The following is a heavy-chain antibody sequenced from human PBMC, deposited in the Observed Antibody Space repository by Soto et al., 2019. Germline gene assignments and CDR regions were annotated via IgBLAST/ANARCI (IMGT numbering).Heavy chain of an antibody. CDR2: IIPIFGTA. CDR3: AREAGIAAFEETQRGYCGMDV. D-gene: IGHD6-13*01. J-gene: IGHJ6*02. CDR1: GGTFSSYA. V-gene: IGHV1-69*13. Sequence: SVKVSCKASGGTFSSYAISWVRQAPGQGLEWMGGIIPIFGTANYAQKFQGRVTITADESTSTAYMELSSLRSEDTAVYYCAREAGIAAFEETQRGYCGMDVWRQGTTVTVSS.